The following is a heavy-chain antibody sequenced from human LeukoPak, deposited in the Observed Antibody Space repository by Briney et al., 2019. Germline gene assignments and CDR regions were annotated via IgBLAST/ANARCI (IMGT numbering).Heavy chain of an antibody. CDR2: IYPGDSET. V-gene: IGHV5-51*01. D-gene: IGHD4-17*01. CDR3: ARHAVYGDYAASRTFYFDY. CDR1: GYTFTGYW. J-gene: IGHJ4*02. Sequence: GESLKISRKGSGYTFTGYWIGWVRQTPGEGLEWMAFIYPGDSETRYSPSFQGQVTISVDKSINTAYLQWSSLKASDTAIYYCARHAVYGDYAASRTFYFDYWGQGTLVTVSS.